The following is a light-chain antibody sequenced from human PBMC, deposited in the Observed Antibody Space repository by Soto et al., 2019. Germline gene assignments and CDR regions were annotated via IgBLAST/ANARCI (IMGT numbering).Light chain of an antibody. J-gene: IGKJ5*01. CDR2: GAS. CDR1: QSVSSSY. Sequence: EIVLTQSPGTLSLSPGERATLSCRASQSVSSSYLAWYQQKPGQAPRLLIYGASSRATGIPDRFSGSGSGTDFTLTISRLEPEDFAVYYCQQYDSSPITCGQGTDWRL. V-gene: IGKV3-20*01. CDR3: QQYDSSPIT.